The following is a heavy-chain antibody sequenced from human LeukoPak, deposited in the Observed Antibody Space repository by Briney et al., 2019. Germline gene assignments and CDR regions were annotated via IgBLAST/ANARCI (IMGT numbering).Heavy chain of an antibody. D-gene: IGHD6-6*01. CDR2: IKSKTDGGTT. J-gene: IGHJ4*02. Sequence: GGSLRLSCAASGFTFSNAWMSWVRQAPGKGLEWVGRIKSKTDGGTTDYAAPVKGRFTISRDDSKNTLYLQMNSLKTEDTAVYYCTTEGTIAARPEVDYWGQGTLVTVSS. CDR1: GFTFSNAW. CDR3: TTEGTIAARPEVDY. V-gene: IGHV3-15*01.